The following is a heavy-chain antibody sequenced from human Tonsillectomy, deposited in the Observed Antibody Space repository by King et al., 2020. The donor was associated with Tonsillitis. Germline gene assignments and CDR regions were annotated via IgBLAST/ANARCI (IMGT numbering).Heavy chain of an antibody. V-gene: IGHV4-59*08. CDR1: GGSISSYY. Sequence: QLQESGPGLVKPSETLSLTCTVSGGSISSYYWSWIRRPPGRGLEWIGYIYYSGSTNYNPSLKSRVTISVDTSKNQFSLKLSSVTAADTAVYYWARTGTSRGYFQHWGQGTLVTVSS. CDR3: ARTGTSRGYFQH. J-gene: IGHJ1*01. D-gene: IGHD1-14*01. CDR2: IYYSGST.